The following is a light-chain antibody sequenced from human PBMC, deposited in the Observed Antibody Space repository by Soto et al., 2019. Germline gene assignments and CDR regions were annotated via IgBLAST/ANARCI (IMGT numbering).Light chain of an antibody. J-gene: IGKJ4*01. CDR2: DAS. V-gene: IGKV3-11*01. CDR3: QHRFNWPLT. Sequence: EIVLTQSPATLSLSPGERAILYCRASQSVSTFFAWYQQKPGQAPRLLIYDASERATGIPARFSGSGSGTDFTLTISSLEPEDFAVYYCQHRFNWPLTFGGGTTVELK. CDR1: QSVSTF.